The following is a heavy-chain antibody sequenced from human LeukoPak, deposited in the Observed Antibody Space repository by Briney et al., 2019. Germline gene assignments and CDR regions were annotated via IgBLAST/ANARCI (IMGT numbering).Heavy chain of an antibody. V-gene: IGHV4-59*01. D-gene: IGHD1-20*01. CDR2: IYYSGST. Sequence: SETLSLTCTVSGGSISSYYWSWIRQPPGKGLEWIGYIYYSGSTNYNPSLKSRVTISVDTSKNQFSLKLSSVTAADTAAYYCARLITGTVHYYGMDVWGQGTTVIVSS. CDR3: ARLITGTVHYYGMDV. J-gene: IGHJ6*02. CDR1: GGSISSYY.